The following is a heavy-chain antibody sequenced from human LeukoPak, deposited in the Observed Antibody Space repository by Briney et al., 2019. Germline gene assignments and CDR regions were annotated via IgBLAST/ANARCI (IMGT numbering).Heavy chain of an antibody. J-gene: IGHJ5*02. Sequence: SETLSLTCTVSGGSISSSSYYWGWIRQPPGKGLEWIGSIYYSGSTYYNPSLKSRVTISVDTSKNQFSLKLSSVTAADTAVYYCARGYSYDTNWFDPWGQGTLVTVSS. D-gene: IGHD5-18*01. CDR1: GGSISSSSYY. CDR2: IYYSGST. CDR3: ARGYSYDTNWFDP. V-gene: IGHV4-39*01.